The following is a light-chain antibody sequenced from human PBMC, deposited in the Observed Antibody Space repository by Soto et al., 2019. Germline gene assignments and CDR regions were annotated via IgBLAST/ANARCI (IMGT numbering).Light chain of an antibody. CDR1: QGISNY. J-gene: IGKJ4*01. CDR2: AAS. CDR3: QQLKIHPLS. V-gene: IGKV1-9*01. Sequence: DIQLTQSPSFLPASVGDRVTITCRASQGISNYLAWYQQKPGKAPGLLMYAASTLQRGVSSKVSDSGSGTEFTLTTSNLQPEDCATYYSQQLKIHPLSSDGRTNVEIK.